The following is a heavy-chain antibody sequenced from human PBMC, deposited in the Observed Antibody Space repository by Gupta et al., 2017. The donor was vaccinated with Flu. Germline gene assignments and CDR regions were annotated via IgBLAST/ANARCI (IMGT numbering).Heavy chain of an antibody. CDR2: IYYSGST. CDR1: GGSISSSSYY. J-gene: IGHJ3*02. V-gene: IGHV4-39*01. CDR3: ARRRPYCSSTSCYRRADDAFDI. D-gene: IGHD2-2*01. Sequence: QLQLQASGPGLVKPSETLSLTCTVSGGSISSSSYYRGWLRQPPGKGLEWIGSIYYSGSTYYNPSLKSRVTISVDTSKNQFSLKLSSVTAADTAVYYCARRRPYCSSTSCYRRADDAFDIWGQGTMVTVSS.